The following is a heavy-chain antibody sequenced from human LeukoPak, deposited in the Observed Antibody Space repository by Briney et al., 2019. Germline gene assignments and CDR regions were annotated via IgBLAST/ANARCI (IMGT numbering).Heavy chain of an antibody. V-gene: IGHV1-69*13. D-gene: IGHD4-17*01. CDR2: IIPIFGTA. Sequence: GASVKVSCKASGGTFISYAISWVRQAPGQGLEWMGGIIPIFGTANYAQKFQGRVTITADESTSTAYMELSSLRSEDTAVYYCARDYGVNGGDAFDIWGQGTMVTVSS. CDR1: GGTFISYA. J-gene: IGHJ3*02. CDR3: ARDYGVNGGDAFDI.